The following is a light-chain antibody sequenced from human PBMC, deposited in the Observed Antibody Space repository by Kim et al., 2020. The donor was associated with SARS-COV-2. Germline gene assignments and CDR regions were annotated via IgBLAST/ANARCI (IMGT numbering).Light chain of an antibody. CDR3: QAWDSSTEV. J-gene: IGLJ1*01. Sequence: SYELTQPPSVSVSPGQTASITCSGDKLGDKYACWYQQKPGQSPVLVIYQDSKRPSGIPVRFSGSNSGNTATLTISGTQAMDEADYYCQAWDSSTEVFGTGTKVTVL. V-gene: IGLV3-1*01. CDR2: QDS. CDR1: KLGDKY.